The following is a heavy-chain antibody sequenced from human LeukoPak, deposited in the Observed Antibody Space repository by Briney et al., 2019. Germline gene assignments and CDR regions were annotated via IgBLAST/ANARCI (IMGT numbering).Heavy chain of an antibody. D-gene: IGHD6-19*01. J-gene: IGHJ3*02. V-gene: IGHV1-2*02. CDR1: GYTFTCYY. CDR2: INPNSGGT. CDR3: ASSSGWQNDAFDI. Sequence: GASVKVSCKASGYTFTCYYMHWVRQAPGQGLEWMGWINPNSGGTNYAQKFQGRVTMTRDTSISTAYMELSRLRSDDTAVYYCASSSGWQNDAFDIWGQGTMVTVSS.